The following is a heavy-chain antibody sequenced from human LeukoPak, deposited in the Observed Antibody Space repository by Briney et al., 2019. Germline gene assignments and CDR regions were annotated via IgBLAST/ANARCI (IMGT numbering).Heavy chain of an antibody. D-gene: IGHD3-10*01. Sequence: SETLSLTCAVYGGSFSGYYWSWIRQPPGKGLEWIGEINHSGSTNFNPSLKSRVTISVDTSKNQFSLKLSSVTAADTAVYYCARRIRPQYGSGSYYRSWVLDYWGQGTLVTVSS. V-gene: IGHV4-34*01. CDR3: ARRIRPQYGSGSYYRSWVLDY. CDR2: INHSGST. CDR1: GGSFSGYY. J-gene: IGHJ4*02.